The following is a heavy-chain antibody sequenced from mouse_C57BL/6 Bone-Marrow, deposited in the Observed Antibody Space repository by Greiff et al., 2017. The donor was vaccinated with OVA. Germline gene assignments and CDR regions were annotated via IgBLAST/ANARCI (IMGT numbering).Heavy chain of an antibody. J-gene: IGHJ4*01. CDR3: ARGTGFTTVVAKDYAMDY. CDR1: GYTFTGYW. D-gene: IGHD1-1*01. V-gene: IGHV1-9*01. Sequence: VQLQQSGAELMKPGASVKLSCKATGYTFTGYWIEWVKQRPGHGLEWIGEILPGSGSTNYNEKFKGKATFTADTSSNTAYMQLSSLTTEDSAIYYCARGTGFTTVVAKDYAMDYWGQGTSVTVSS. CDR2: ILPGSGST.